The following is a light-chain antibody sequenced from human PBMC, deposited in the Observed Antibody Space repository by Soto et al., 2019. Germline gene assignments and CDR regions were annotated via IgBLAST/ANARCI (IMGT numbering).Light chain of an antibody. CDR1: QSVSSN. J-gene: IGKJ1*01. Sequence: EMVMTQSPATLSVSPGERATLSCRASQSVSSNLAWYQQKPGQAPRLLIYGASTRATGIPARFSGSGSGTEFTLTISSLQSEDFAVYYCQQYNNWPPWTFGQGTNVEFK. V-gene: IGKV3-15*01. CDR3: QQYNNWPPWT. CDR2: GAS.